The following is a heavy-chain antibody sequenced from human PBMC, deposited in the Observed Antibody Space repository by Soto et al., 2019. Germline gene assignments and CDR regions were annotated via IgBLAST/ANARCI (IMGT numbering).Heavy chain of an antibody. CDR1: GGSIISSY. V-gene: IGHV4-59*01. CDR3: ARVQSGSRQIYFDY. J-gene: IGHJ4*02. Sequence: SETLSLTCTVSGGSIISSYWSWIRQPPWKGLEWIGYIDYSGSTSYSPSLKSRVTISVDTSKNQFSLNLSSVTAADTAVYYCARVQSGSRQIYFDYWGQGTLVTVSS. D-gene: IGHD6-13*01. CDR2: IDYSGST.